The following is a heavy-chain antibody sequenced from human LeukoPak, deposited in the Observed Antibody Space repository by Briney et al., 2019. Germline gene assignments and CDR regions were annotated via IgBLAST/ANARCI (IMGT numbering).Heavy chain of an antibody. CDR3: ARDRGGSYPFDY. D-gene: IGHD1-26*01. CDR1: GGSISSYY. V-gene: IGHV4-59*01. Sequence: PSETLSLTCTVSGGSISSYYWSWIRQPPGKGLEWIGYIYYSGSTNYNPSLKSRVTISVDTSKNQFSLKLSSVTAADTAVYYCARDRGGSYPFDYWGQGTLVTVSS. J-gene: IGHJ4*02. CDR2: IYYSGST.